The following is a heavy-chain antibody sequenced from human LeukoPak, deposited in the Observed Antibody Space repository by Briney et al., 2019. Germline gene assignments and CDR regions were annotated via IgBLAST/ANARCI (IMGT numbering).Heavy chain of an antibody. CDR1: GFTFSDYV. J-gene: IGHJ4*02. CDR2: ITASGDRT. CDR3: ARRDIVVVVSASDY. Sequence: GESLRLSCAASGFTFSDYVMIWVRQAPGKGLEWVSGITASGDRTFYGDSVRGRFTMSRDNSKNTVYLQMNSLRVDDTAVYYCARRDIVVVVSASDYWGQGTLVTVSS. D-gene: IGHD2-15*01. V-gene: IGHV3-23*01.